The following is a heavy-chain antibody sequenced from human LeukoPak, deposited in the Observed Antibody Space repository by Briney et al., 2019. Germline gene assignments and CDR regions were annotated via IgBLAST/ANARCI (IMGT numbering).Heavy chain of an antibody. CDR2: INSDGSST. D-gene: IGHD2-2*01. J-gene: IGHJ6*02. Sequence: GGSLRLSCAASGFTFSSYWMHWVRQAPGKGLVWVSRINSDGSSTSYADSVKGRFTISRDNAKNTLYLQMNSLRAEDTAVYYCARASAYQLRLHYYCGMDVWGQGTTVTVSS. CDR3: ARASAYQLRLHYYCGMDV. V-gene: IGHV3-74*01. CDR1: GFTFSSYW.